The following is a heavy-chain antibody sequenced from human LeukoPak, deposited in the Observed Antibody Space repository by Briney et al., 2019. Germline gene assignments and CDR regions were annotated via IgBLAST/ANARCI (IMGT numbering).Heavy chain of an antibody. CDR2: IYYSGST. J-gene: IGHJ4*02. Sequence: TSETLSLTCTVSGGSISSYYWSCIRQPPGKGLEWIGYIYYSGSTNYNPSLKSRVTISVDTSKNQFSLKLSSVTAADTAVYYCARGGWFGEFYYFDYWGQGTLVTVSS. CDR1: GGSISSYY. V-gene: IGHV4-59*08. CDR3: ARGGWFGEFYYFDY. D-gene: IGHD3-10*01.